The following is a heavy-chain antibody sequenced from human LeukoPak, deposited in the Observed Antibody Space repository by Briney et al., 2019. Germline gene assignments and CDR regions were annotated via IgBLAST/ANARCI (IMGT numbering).Heavy chain of an antibody. CDR3: ARLGYCSGGSCYPEYYFDY. CDR1: GDSISSYY. V-gene: IGHV4-59*08. CDR2: IYYSGST. D-gene: IGHD2-15*01. J-gene: IGHJ4*02. Sequence: SETLSLTCTVSGDSISSYYWSWIRQPPGKGLEWIGYIYYSGSTNYNPSLKSRVTISVDTSKNQFSLKLSSVTAADTAVYYCARLGYCSGGSCYPEYYFDYWGQGTLVTVSS.